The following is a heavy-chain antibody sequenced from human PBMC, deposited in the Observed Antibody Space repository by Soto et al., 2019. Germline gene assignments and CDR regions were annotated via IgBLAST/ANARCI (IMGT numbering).Heavy chain of an antibody. CDR2: ISAYNGNT. CDR3: ARDSHCSSTSCYEWGGYYYGMDV. CDR1: GYAMTIDV. J-gene: IGHJ6*02. Sequence: SVNRSCKGAGYAMTIDVISWGRRAPGQGLEWMGWISAYNGNTNYAQKLQGRVTMTTDTSTSTAYMELRSLRSDDTAVYYCARDSHCSSTSCYEWGGYYYGMDVCAEPTTVTVYS. V-gene: IGHV1-18*04. D-gene: IGHD2-2*01.